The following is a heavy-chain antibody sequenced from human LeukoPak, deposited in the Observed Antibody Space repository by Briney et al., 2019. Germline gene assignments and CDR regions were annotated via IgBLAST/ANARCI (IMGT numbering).Heavy chain of an antibody. J-gene: IGHJ6*02. CDR1: GFTFSSYA. Sequence: GGSLRLSCAASGFTFSSYAMSWVRQAPGKGLEWVSAISKSGDSTYYADSVKGRFTISRDNSKNTLYLQMNSLRAEDTAVYYCAREDGDSSSWYIFHYYYYGMDVWGQGTTVTVSS. CDR3: AREDGDSSSWYIFHYYYYGMDV. V-gene: IGHV3-23*01. D-gene: IGHD6-13*01. CDR2: ISKSGDST.